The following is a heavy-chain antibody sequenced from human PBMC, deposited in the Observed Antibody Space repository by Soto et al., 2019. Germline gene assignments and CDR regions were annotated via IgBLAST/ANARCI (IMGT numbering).Heavy chain of an antibody. Sequence: ASVKVSCKASGYIFTNYAIHWVRQAPGQGLEWMGWIDAGNGDTKYSQKFQGRVTITRDTSASTAYMELSSLRSEDTAVYYCARRRDYYDSSGYLDFDYWGQGTLVTVSS. J-gene: IGHJ4*02. CDR2: IDAGNGDT. CDR1: GYIFTNYA. V-gene: IGHV1-3*01. D-gene: IGHD3-22*01. CDR3: ARRRDYYDSSGYLDFDY.